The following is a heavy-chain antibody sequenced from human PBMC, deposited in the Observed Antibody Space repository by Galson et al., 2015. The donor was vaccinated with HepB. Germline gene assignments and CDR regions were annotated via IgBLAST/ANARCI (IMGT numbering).Heavy chain of an antibody. J-gene: IGHJ3*01. CDR3: ARDRDYYGSGDAFDV. Sequence: SLRLSCAASGFTFSAYGVHWVRQAPGKGLEWVAVIWYDGSNKDYADSVKGRCIIFRDNSKNTLYLQMDSLRAEDTAVYYCARDRDYYGSGDAFDVWGQGTMVTVSS. CDR2: IWYDGSNK. D-gene: IGHD3-10*01. CDR1: GFTFSAYG. V-gene: IGHV3-33*01.